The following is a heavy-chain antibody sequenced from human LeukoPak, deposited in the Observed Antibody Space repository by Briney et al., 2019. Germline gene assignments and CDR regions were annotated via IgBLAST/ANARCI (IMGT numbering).Heavy chain of an antibody. CDR1: GFSVSSGYY. Sequence: SETLSLTCAVSGFSVSSGYYWGWIRQPPGKGLEWIATTYHTGRTYYNPSLKSRVTISIDTSKNQFSLKLTSVTAADTAVYYVYFDPWGQGTPVTVSS. J-gene: IGHJ5*02. V-gene: IGHV4-38-2*01. CDR2: TYHTGRT. D-gene: IGHD5/OR15-5a*01. CDR3: YFDP.